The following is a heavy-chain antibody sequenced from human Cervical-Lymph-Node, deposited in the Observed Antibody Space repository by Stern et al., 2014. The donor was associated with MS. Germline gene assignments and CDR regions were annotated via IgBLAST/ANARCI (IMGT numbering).Heavy chain of an antibody. CDR2: VSYDGSDK. V-gene: IGHV3-30*18. D-gene: IGHD3-22*01. Sequence: DQLVESGGGVVQPGRSLRLSCAASGFSFSSYGMHWVRQAPGKGLEWVAVVSYDGSDKYYADSMRGRFTISRDNSKSTVYLQMNSLRPEDTAVYYCAKKYYNHKPSGMDVWGQGTTVTVSS. CDR3: AKKYYNHKPSGMDV. J-gene: IGHJ6*02. CDR1: GFSFSSYG.